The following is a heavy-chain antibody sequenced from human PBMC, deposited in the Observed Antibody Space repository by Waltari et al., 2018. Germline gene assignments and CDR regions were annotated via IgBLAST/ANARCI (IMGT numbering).Heavy chain of an antibody. J-gene: IGHJ4*02. Sequence: EVQLVQSGAEVKKPGESLKISCKVSGLTFTKNWIAWVRQMPGKGLEGVGMIYPGDSDSRYSPSLQGQVTSSVDESINTAFLQWTSLKASDTAIYFCARQTAAVDPFDYWGQGTLVTVSS. D-gene: IGHD2-15*01. CDR3: ARQTAAVDPFDY. CDR2: IYPGDSDS. CDR1: GLTFTKNW. V-gene: IGHV5-51*01.